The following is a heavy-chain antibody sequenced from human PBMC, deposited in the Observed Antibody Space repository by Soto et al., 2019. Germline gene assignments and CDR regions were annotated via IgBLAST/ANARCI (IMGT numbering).Heavy chain of an antibody. V-gene: IGHV1-18*01. CDR3: ARDQSFDSSYYYGIDV. J-gene: IGHJ6*02. CDR1: GYPFTHYG. CDR2: ISPFNGNT. Sequence: ASVKVSCKSSGYPFTHYGITWVRQAPGQGLEWMGWISPFNGNTNYGQTLQGRVTLTTDTSTSTVYMELRSLRSDDTAVYYCARDQSFDSSYYYGIDVWGQGTTVTVSS. D-gene: IGHD3-22*01.